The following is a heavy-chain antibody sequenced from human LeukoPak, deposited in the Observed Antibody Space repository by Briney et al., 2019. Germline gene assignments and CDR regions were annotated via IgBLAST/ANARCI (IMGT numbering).Heavy chain of an antibody. CDR3: AREVATGRFDY. CDR1: GGSISSGSYY. CDR2: IYTSGST. D-gene: IGHD5-12*01. J-gene: IGHJ4*02. V-gene: IGHV4-61*02. Sequence: SQTLSLTCTVSGGSISSGSYYWSWIRQPAGKGLEWIGRIYTSGSTNYNPSLKSRVTISVDTSKNQFSLKLSSVTAADTAVYYCAREVATGRFDYWGQGTLVTVSS.